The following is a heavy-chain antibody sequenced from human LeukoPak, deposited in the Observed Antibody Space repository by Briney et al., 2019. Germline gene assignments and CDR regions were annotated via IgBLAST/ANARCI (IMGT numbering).Heavy chain of an antibody. D-gene: IGHD3-10*01. CDR1: GGSISSDY. V-gene: IGHV4-59*01. CDR2: IYYSGST. J-gene: IGHJ6*03. CDR3: ARVRGEEYYYYMDV. Sequence: SETLSLTCTVSGGSISSDYWSWIRQPPGKGLEWIGYIYYSGSTNYNPSLKSRVTISVDTSKNQFSLKLSSVTAADTAVYYCARVRGEEYYYYMDVWGKGTTVTVSS.